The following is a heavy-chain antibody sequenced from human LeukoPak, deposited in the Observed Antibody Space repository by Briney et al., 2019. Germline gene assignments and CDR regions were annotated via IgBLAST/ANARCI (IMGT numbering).Heavy chain of an antibody. V-gene: IGHV3-23*01. CDR3: AKGDRYDILTGYSPSFFDY. CDR1: GFTFSNYA. J-gene: IGHJ4*02. D-gene: IGHD3-9*01. CDR2: ISGSGHST. Sequence: GGPLRLSCVASGFTFSNYAMSWVRQAPGKGLEWVSGISGSGHSTYYADSVKGRFTISRDNSKNTLYLQMNSLRAEDTAVYYCAKGDRYDILTGYSPSFFDYWGQGTLVTVSS.